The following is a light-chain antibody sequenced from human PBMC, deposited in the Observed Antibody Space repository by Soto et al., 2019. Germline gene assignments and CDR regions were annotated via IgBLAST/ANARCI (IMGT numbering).Light chain of an antibody. CDR2: NSY. J-gene: IGLJ1*01. CDR3: EAWDASLNGYV. Sequence: QSVLTQPPSASGAPGQRVTISCSGSSSNIGSKTVNWYQQLPGTVPKLLIYNSYQRPSGVPDRFSGSKSGTSASLAISGLQSEDVADYYCEAWDASLNGYVFGAGTKVTVL. V-gene: IGLV1-44*01. CDR1: SSNIGSKT.